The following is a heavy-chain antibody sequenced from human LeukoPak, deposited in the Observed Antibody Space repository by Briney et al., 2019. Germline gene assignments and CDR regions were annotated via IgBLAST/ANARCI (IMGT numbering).Heavy chain of an antibody. J-gene: IGHJ5*01. V-gene: IGHV4-4*07. D-gene: IGHD2-2*01. Sequence: PSETLSLTCTVSSGSITNYFWTWIRQPAGKGLEWIGRIYVSGLIFASGSTNYNPSLKSRVIISVDKSKRQVSLKLRSVTAAHTAVYYCAREDSAAYCTSSNCYGFDSWGQGTLVTVSS. CDR3: AREDSAAYCTSSNCYGFDS. CDR1: SGSITNYF. CDR2: IYVSGLIFASGST.